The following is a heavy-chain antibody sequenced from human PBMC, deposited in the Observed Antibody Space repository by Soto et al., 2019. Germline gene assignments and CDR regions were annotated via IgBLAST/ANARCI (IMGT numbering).Heavy chain of an antibody. V-gene: IGHV1-58*01. CDR2: IVVGSGNT. CDR1: GFTFTSSA. Sequence: SVKVSCKASGFTFTSSAVQWVRQARGQRLEWIGWIVVGSGNTNYAQKFQERVTITRDMSTSTAYMELSSLRSEDTAVYYSAAPPYYYDTPWFDPWGQGTLVTVSS. CDR3: AAPPYYYDTPWFDP. D-gene: IGHD3-22*01. J-gene: IGHJ5*02.